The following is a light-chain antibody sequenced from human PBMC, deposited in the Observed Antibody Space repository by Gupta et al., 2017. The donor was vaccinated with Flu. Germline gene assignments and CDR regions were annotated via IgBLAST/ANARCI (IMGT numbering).Light chain of an antibody. CDR3: QQYNHWPPLT. CDR2: GAT. V-gene: IGKV3D-15*01. J-gene: IGKJ4*01. Sequence: SAAHACRASQGFGSNLGWYQQKPGQAPRLLIYGATTTATGIPARFSGSGSGTEFTLTISSLQSEDSAVYYCQQYNHWPPLTFGGGTTVEIK. CDR1: QGFGSN.